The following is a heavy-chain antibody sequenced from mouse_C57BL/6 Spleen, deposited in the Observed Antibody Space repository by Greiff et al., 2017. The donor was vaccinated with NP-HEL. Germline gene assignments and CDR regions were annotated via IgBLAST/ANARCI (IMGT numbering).Heavy chain of an antibody. Sequence: VQLQQSGAELVRPGASVKLSCTASGFNIKDDYMHWVKQRPEQGLEWIGWIDPENGDTEYASKFQGKATITADTSSNTAYLQLSSLTSEDTAVYYCTTLYYDYDLDYWGQGTTLTVSS. CDR3: TTLYYDYDLDY. J-gene: IGHJ2*01. CDR1: GFNIKDDY. D-gene: IGHD2-4*01. CDR2: IDPENGDT. V-gene: IGHV14-4*01.